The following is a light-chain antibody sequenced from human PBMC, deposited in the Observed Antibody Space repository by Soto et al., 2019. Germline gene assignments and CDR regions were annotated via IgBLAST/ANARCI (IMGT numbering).Light chain of an antibody. Sequence: ETVLTQSPGTLSLSPGERATLSCRASQSVSSNYLAWYQQKPDQAPRLLIYGASIRATGLPDRFSGSGSGTDFTLTISRLEPEDFAVYYCQQYGSSYTFGQGTKLEIK. CDR1: QSVSSNY. J-gene: IGKJ2*01. CDR2: GAS. V-gene: IGKV3-20*01. CDR3: QQYGSSYT.